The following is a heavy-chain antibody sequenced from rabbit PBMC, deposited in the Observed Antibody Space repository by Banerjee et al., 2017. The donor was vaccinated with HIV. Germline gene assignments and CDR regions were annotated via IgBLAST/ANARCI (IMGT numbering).Heavy chain of an antibody. D-gene: IGHD8-1*01. CDR2: IDPLFGTT. CDR3: ARDQSGSGFYFSL. CDR1: EFDLITYG. V-gene: IGHV1S7*01. J-gene: IGHJ4*01. Sequence: QLVESGGGLVQPGGSLKLSCKASEFDLITYGMSWVRQPPGKGLEWIGYIDPLFGTTYYANWVNGRFTISSHNAQNTLYLQLNSLTAADTATYFCARDQSGSGFYFSLWGQGTLVTVS.